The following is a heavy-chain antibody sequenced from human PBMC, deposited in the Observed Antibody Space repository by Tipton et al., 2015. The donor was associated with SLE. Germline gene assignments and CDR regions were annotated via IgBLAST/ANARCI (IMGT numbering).Heavy chain of an antibody. CDR3: ARGEMATETGV. J-gene: IGHJ4*02. Sequence: TLSLTCTVSGGSISSYYWSWIRQPPGKGLEWIGYIYYSGSTNYNPSLKSRVTISVDTSKNQFSLKLSSVTAADTAVYYCARGEMATETGVWGQGTLVTVSS. CDR1: GGSISSYY. D-gene: IGHD5-24*01. V-gene: IGHV4-59*01. CDR2: IYYSGST.